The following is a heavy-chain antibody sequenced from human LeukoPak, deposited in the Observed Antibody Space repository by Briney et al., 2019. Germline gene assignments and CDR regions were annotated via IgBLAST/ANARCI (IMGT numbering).Heavy chain of an antibody. CDR2: IYTSGRT. Sequence: SETLSLTCTVSGGSISSGSYYWSWIRQPAGKGLEWIGRIYTSGRTNYNPSLKSRVTISVDTSKNQFSLKLSSVTAEDTAVYYCARADYYGSGSKYFDYWGQGTLVTVSS. CDR1: GGSISSGSYY. CDR3: ARADYYGSGSKYFDY. V-gene: IGHV4-61*02. J-gene: IGHJ4*02. D-gene: IGHD3-10*01.